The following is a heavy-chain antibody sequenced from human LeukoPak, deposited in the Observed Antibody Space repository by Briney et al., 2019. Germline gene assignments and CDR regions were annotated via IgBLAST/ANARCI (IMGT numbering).Heavy chain of an antibody. CDR2: IRYDGSNK. Sequence: GGSLRLSCAASGFTFSSYVMHWVRQAPGKGLEWVAFIRYDGSNKYYADSVKGRFTISRDNSKNTLYLQMNSLRAEDTAVYYCAKDRYCSSTSCPDVTRGRENDAFDIWGQGTMVTVSS. D-gene: IGHD2-2*01. J-gene: IGHJ3*02. V-gene: IGHV3-30*02. CDR3: AKDRYCSSTSCPDVTRGRENDAFDI. CDR1: GFTFSSYV.